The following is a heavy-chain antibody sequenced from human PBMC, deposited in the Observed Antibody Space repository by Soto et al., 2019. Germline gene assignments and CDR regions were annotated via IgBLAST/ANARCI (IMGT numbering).Heavy chain of an antibody. CDR3: ARGGGQYSYGYIYYYYMDV. J-gene: IGHJ6*03. V-gene: IGHV1-3*01. Sequence: ASVKVSCKASGYTFTSYAMHWVRQAPGKRLEWMGWINAGNGNTKYSQKFQGRVTITRDTSASTAYMELSSLRSEDTAVYYCARGGGQYSYGYIYYYYMDVWGKGTTVTVSS. D-gene: IGHD5-18*01. CDR2: INAGNGNT. CDR1: GYTFTSYA.